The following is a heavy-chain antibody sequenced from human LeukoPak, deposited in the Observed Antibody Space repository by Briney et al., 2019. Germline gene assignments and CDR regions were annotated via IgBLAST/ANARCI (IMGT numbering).Heavy chain of an antibody. CDR3: ARGGLQGVLYGSSSFWFDP. D-gene: IGHD6-6*01. J-gene: IGHJ5*02. CDR2: IIPIFGTA. CDR1: GGTFSSYA. Sequence: SVKVSCKASGGTFSSYAISWVRQAPGQGPEWMGRIIPIFGTANYAQKFQGRVTITTDESTSTAYMELSSLRSEDTAVYYCARGGLQGVLYGSSSFWFDPWGQGTLVTVSS. V-gene: IGHV1-69*05.